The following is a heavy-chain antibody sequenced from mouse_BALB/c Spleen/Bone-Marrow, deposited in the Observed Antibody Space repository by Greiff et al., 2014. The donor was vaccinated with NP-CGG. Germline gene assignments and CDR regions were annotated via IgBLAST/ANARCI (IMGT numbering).Heavy chain of an antibody. CDR1: GYTFTDYN. J-gene: IGHJ3*01. D-gene: IGHD4-1*01. V-gene: IGHV1S29*02. CDR3: ARGNWDFAY. Sequence: EVKLQESGPELVRPGASVKISCKASGYTFTDYNIYWVKQSHGKSLEWIGYIYPYSGGTGYNQKFKSKATLTVDNSSTTAYVELRSLTSEDSAVYYCARGNWDFAYWGQGTLVTVST. CDR2: IYPYSGGT.